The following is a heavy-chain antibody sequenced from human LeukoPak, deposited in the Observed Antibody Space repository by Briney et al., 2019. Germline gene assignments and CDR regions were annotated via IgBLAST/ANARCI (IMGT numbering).Heavy chain of an antibody. V-gene: IGHV3-30*02. CDR2: IRYDGSNK. J-gene: IGHJ6*03. D-gene: IGHD3-16*01. Sequence: GGSLRLSCEASGFTFSSYGMHWVRQAPGKGLEWVAFIRYDGSNKYYADSVKGRFTISRDNSKNTLYLQMNSLRAEDTAVYYCAKFGQHRVGYYMDVWGKGTTVTVSS. CDR1: GFTFSSYG. CDR3: AKFGQHRVGYYMDV.